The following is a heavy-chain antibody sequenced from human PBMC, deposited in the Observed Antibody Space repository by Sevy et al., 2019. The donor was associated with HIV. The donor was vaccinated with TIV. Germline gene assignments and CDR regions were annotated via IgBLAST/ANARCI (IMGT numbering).Heavy chain of an antibody. D-gene: IGHD6-19*01. CDR1: GFTFRTYA. CDR2: IWYDGSNK. J-gene: IGHJ4*02. CDR3: AREGIAVAGIGYYFDY. V-gene: IGHV3-33*08. Sequence: GGSLRLSCAASGFTFRTYAMNWVRQAPGKGLEWVAIIWYDGSNKKYADSVKGRFSISRDNSKNTLYLQMNSLRAEDTAVYYCAREGIAVAGIGYYFDYWGQGTLVTVSS.